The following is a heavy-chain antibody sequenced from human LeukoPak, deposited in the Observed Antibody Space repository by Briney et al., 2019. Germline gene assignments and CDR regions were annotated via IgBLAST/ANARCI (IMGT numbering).Heavy chain of an antibody. Sequence: GGSLRLSCAASGFTFNTFAMSWGRQAPGKGLEWVAVISLDGSRQHYADFLGGRFTISRDNSKNTVSLQMSSLRTEDTAVYFCAREQSGSGRSGFDYWGQGTLVTVSS. CDR3: AREQSGSGRSGFDY. D-gene: IGHD6-19*01. CDR2: ISLDGSRQ. V-gene: IGHV3-30*15. CDR1: GFTFNTFA. J-gene: IGHJ4*02.